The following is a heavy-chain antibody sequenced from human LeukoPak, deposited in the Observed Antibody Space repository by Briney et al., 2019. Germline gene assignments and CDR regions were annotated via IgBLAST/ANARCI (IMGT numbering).Heavy chain of an antibody. CDR2: IYYSGNT. Sequence: PSETLSLTCTVSGGSIITYYWSWIRQPPGKGLEWIGYIYYSGNTNYNPSLKSRVTISVDTSKKQFSLKLSSVTAADTAVYYCARRVVAATPTFDYWGQGTLVTVSS. J-gene: IGHJ4*02. CDR1: GGSIITYY. D-gene: IGHD2-15*01. V-gene: IGHV4-59*01. CDR3: ARRVVAATPTFDY.